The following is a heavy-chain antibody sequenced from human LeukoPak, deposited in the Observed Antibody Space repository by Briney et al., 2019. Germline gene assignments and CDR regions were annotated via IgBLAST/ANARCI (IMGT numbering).Heavy chain of an antibody. CDR1: GFSFRHYG. J-gene: IGHJ4*02. D-gene: IGHD5-12*01. Sequence: GGSLRLSCAASGFSFRHYGMYWVRQAPGKGLEWVSFIRDDGDAQYYADSVKGRFTISRDNSKNTLFLQMNSLRAEDTAVYYCVKEVVATIPPLWGQGTLVTVSS. CDR3: VKEVVATIPPL. CDR2: IRDDGDAQ. V-gene: IGHV3-30*02.